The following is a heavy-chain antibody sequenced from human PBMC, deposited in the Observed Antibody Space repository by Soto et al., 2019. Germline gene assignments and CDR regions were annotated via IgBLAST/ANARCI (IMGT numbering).Heavy chain of an antibody. D-gene: IGHD6-13*01. V-gene: IGHV1-18*04. J-gene: IGHJ5*02. CDR3: ARLRIAAAGTWWFDP. Sequence: GASVKVSCKASGYTFTSYGISWVRQAPGQGLEWMGWISAYNGNTNYAQKLQGRVTMTTDTSTSTAYMELRSLRSDDTAVYYCARLRIAAAGTWWFDPWGQGTLVTVSS. CDR1: GYTFTSYG. CDR2: ISAYNGNT.